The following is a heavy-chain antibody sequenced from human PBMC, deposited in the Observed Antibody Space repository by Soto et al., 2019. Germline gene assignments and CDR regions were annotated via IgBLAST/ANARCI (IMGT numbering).Heavy chain of an antibody. J-gene: IGHJ4*02. CDR3: ARAKGDY. CDR1: GGSVNSGDYY. V-gene: IGHV4-30-4*01. Sequence: SETLSLTCTVSGGSVNSGDYYWTWIRQPPGKGLGWIGYIYYTGSTYYNPSLKSRVTISVDTSKNQFSLKLSSVTAADTAVYYCARAKGDYWGQGTLVTVSS. CDR2: IYYTGST.